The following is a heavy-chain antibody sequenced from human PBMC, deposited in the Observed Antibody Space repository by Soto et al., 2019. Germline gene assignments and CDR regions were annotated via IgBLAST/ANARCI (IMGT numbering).Heavy chain of an antibody. J-gene: IGHJ4*02. CDR3: ARGGGYNFGSPKFDY. CDR2: IWNDGINK. CDR1: GFIFDSHG. D-gene: IGHD5-12*01. V-gene: IGHV3-33*01. Sequence: QVELAESGGGAVQPGRSMRLSCAASGFIFDSHGMHWVRQARGKGLEWVAVIWNDGINKYYADSVKGRFTISRDNSNNTVFLHMSSLRPEDTALYYCARGGGYNFGSPKFDYWGQRAQVTVSS.